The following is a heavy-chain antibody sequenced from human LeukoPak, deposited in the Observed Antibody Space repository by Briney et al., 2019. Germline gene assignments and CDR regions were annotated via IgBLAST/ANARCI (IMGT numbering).Heavy chain of an antibody. CDR1: GYSFTSSW. D-gene: IGHD1-26*01. V-gene: IGHV5-51*01. Sequence: GESLKISCKGSGYSFTSSWIGWVRQMPGKGLGWMGIIYPGDSDTRYSPSLQGQVTISADRSISTAYLQWSSLKASDTAIYYCARPSGTYNRFDYWGQGTLVTVSS. CDR2: IYPGDSDT. J-gene: IGHJ4*02. CDR3: ARPSGTYNRFDY.